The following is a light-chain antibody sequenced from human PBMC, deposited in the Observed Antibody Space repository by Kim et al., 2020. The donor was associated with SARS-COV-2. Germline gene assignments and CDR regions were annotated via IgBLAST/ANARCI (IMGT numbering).Light chain of an antibody. J-gene: IGKJ3*01. Sequence: AAVGDRVTITCRASQNINTYLHWYQQKPGKAPSLLIYATSNLEAGVPSRFSGSGSGTDFTLTISSLQPDDFATYYCQQSYSAPLFTFGPGTKVDIK. V-gene: IGKV1-39*01. CDR1: QNINTY. CDR2: ATS. CDR3: QQSYSAPLFT.